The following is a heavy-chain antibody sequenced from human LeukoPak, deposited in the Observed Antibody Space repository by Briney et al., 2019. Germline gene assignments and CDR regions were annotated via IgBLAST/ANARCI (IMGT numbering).Heavy chain of an antibody. V-gene: IGHV4-39*07. CDR2: IYYSGST. Sequence: SETLSLTCTVSGGSISSSSYYWGWIRQPPGKGLEWIGSIYYSGSTYYNPSLKSRVTISVDTSKNQFSLKLSSVTAADTAVYYCASDRELLWFGANAFDIWGQGTMVTVPS. CDR3: ASDRELLWFGANAFDI. D-gene: IGHD3-10*01. CDR1: GGSISSSSYY. J-gene: IGHJ3*02.